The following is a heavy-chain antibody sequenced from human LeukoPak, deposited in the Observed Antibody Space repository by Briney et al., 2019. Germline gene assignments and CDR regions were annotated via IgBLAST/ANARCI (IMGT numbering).Heavy chain of an antibody. Sequence: SETLSLTCAVYGGSFIGYYWSWIRQPPGKGLEWIGEINHSGSTNYNPSLKSRVTISVDTSKNQFSLKLSSVTAADTAVYYCARGPIAAAERPDWGQGTLVTVSS. CDR3: ARGPIAAAERPD. J-gene: IGHJ4*02. V-gene: IGHV4-34*01. CDR1: GGSFIGYY. D-gene: IGHD6-13*01. CDR2: INHSGST.